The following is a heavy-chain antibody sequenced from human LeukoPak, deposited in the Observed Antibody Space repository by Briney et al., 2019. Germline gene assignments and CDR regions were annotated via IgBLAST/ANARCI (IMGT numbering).Heavy chain of an antibody. CDR1: GFTFSSYA. J-gene: IGHJ6*02. V-gene: IGHV3-30-3*01. CDR3: ARDLGIQPYGV. Sequence: TGGALRLSCAASGFTFSSYAMHWVRQAPGKGLEWVAVISYDGSNKYYADSVKGRFTISRDNSKNTLYLQMNSLRAEDTAVYYCARDLGIQPYGVWGQGTTVTVSS. D-gene: IGHD5-18*01. CDR2: ISYDGSNK.